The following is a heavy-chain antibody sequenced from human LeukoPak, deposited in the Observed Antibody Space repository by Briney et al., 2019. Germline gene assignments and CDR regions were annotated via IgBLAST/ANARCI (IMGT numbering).Heavy chain of an antibody. J-gene: IGHJ5*02. CDR3: ARDLVVVPAAIGGLFDP. CDR1: GYTFTDYY. Sequence: ASVKVSCKASGYTFTDYYMHWVRQAPGQGLEWMGIINPSGGSTSYAQKFQGRVTMTRDTSISTAYMELSRLRSDDTAVYYCARDLVVVPAAIGGLFDPWGQGTLVTVSS. D-gene: IGHD2-2*01. V-gene: IGHV1-2*02. CDR2: INPSGGST.